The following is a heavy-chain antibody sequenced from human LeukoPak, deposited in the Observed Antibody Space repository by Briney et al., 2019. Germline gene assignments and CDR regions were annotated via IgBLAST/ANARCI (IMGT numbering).Heavy chain of an antibody. CDR1: VFSLSTSGVS. J-gene: IGHJ4*02. Sequence: SGPTLLHLTQTLTLTRTFSVFSLSTSGVSVGWIRQPPGKALEWLALIYWNDDKHYSPSLKSRLTITNITKDTSKNQVVLTMTNMDPVDTATYYCVHRLGRYGRYGFDFWGQGTLVTVSS. V-gene: IGHV2-5*01. D-gene: IGHD6-19*01. CDR3: VHRLGRYGRYGFDF. CDR2: IYWNDDK.